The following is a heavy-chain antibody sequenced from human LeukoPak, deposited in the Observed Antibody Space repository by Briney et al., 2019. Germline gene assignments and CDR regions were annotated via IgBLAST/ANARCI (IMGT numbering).Heavy chain of an antibody. D-gene: IGHD3-10*01. CDR2: ISSSSSYI. CDR3: ARAVARVSRGVTSDGY. CDR1: GFTVSSNY. J-gene: IGHJ4*02. V-gene: IGHV3-21*01. Sequence: GGSLRLSCAASGFTVSSNYMNWVRQAPGKGLEWVSSISSSSSYIYYADSVKGRFTISRDNAKNSLYLQMNSLRAEDTAVYYCARAVARVSRGVTSDGYWGQGTLVTVSS.